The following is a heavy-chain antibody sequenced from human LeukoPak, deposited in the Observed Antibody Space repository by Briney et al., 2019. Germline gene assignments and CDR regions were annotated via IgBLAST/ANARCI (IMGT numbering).Heavy chain of an antibody. Sequence: SVKVSCKASGGTFSSYAISWVRQAPGQGLEWMGGIIPIFGTANYAQKFQGRVTITADESTSTAYMELSSLRSEDTAVYYCATLGEDNTDTPFDYWGQGTLVTVSS. CDR2: IIPIFGTA. D-gene: IGHD3-16*01. J-gene: IGHJ4*02. V-gene: IGHV1-69*13. CDR1: GGTFSSYA. CDR3: ATLGEDNTDTPFDY.